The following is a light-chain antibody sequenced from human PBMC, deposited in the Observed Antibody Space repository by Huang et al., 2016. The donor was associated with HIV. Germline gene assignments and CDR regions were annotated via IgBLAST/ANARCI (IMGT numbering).Light chain of an antibody. CDR1: QDIGNF. V-gene: IGKV1-27*01. Sequence: DIQMTQSPASLSASTGVRVTLTCRASQDIGNFVAWLKQKPGKVPRLVIYAASVLQSGVPSRFIGRGSGTDFTLTITNFQAEDVATYYCQRYDSAPRAFGRGTKVDLK. J-gene: IGKJ1*01. CDR3: QRYDSAPRA. CDR2: AAS.